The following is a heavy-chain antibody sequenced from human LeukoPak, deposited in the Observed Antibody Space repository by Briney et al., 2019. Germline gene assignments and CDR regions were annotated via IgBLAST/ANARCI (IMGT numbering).Heavy chain of an antibody. CDR2: MSFDGNFE. CDR3: SRVGETGTVTMELDL. V-gene: IGHV3-30*04. J-gene: IGHJ1*01. D-gene: IGHD1-7*01. Sequence: GGSLRLSCAASGFAFPDYSLHWVRQAPGKGPERVALMSFDGNFEDFADSVKGRFTISRDTARNTLYLHMGSLGGEDWAVYYCSRVGETGTVTMELDLWGQGALVTVSS. CDR1: GFAFPDYS.